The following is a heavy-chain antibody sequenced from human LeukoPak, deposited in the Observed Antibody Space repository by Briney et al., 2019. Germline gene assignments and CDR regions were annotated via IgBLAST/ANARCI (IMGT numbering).Heavy chain of an antibody. CDR2: IYYSGST. Sequence: KTSETLSLTCTVSGGSISGYYWSWIRQPPGKGLEWIGYIYYSGSTNYNPSLKSRVTISVDTSKNQFSLKLSSVTAADTAVYYCARGEVVAVAGTPAYYFDYWGQGTLVTVSS. V-gene: IGHV4-59*01. CDR3: ARGEVVAVAGTPAYYFDY. J-gene: IGHJ4*02. D-gene: IGHD6-19*01. CDR1: GGSISGYY.